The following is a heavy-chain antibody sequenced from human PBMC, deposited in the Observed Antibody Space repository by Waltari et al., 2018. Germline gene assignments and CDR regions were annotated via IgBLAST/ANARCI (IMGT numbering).Heavy chain of an antibody. CDR3: ARGGSYINS. V-gene: IGHV3-7*04. CDR2: IRHDGDAK. Sequence: DVQLVESGGGSVQPGGSLRLSCVASNFTFSRYWMSWVRQAQGKGLEWVANIRHDGDAKDYVDSVKGRFTISRDNAKNSLFLQMNSLKAEDTAVYYCARGGSYINSWGQGTRVTVSS. J-gene: IGHJ5*02. CDR1: NFTFSRYW. D-gene: IGHD3-16*01.